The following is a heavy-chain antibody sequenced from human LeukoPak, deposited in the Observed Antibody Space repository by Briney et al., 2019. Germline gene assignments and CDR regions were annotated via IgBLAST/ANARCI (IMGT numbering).Heavy chain of an antibody. D-gene: IGHD2-8*01. V-gene: IGHV3-7*01. CDR1: GFTFSDYY. CDR2: IREDGSEK. Sequence: GGSLRLSCAASGFTFSDYYMSWIRQAPGKGLEWVASIREDGSEKTSVDSVKGRFTISRDNAKNSLYLQMDSLRADYCARGPTNGQAFDYWGQGTLVSVSS. CDR3: NGQAFDY. J-gene: IGHJ4*02.